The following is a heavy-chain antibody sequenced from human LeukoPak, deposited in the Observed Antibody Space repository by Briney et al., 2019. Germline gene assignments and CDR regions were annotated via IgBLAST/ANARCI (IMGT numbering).Heavy chain of an antibody. CDR2: MYTSGTT. V-gene: IGHV4-4*07. Sequence: SGTLSLTCTVSGGSISTYYWSWIRQPAGKGLEWIGRMYTSGTTKYNPSLKSRVTMSVDTSNNQFSLKVSSVTAADTAVYYCARDQGSYYGVDVWGRGTTVTVSS. CDR3: ARDQGSYYGVDV. CDR1: GGSISTYY. J-gene: IGHJ6*02.